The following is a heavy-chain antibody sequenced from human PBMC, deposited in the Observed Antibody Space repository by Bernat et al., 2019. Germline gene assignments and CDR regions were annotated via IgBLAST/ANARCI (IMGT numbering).Heavy chain of an antibody. D-gene: IGHD1-26*01. CDR3: ARDLVVGATG. J-gene: IGHJ4*02. V-gene: IGHV3-30-3*01. CDR1: GFTFSSYA. CDR2: ISYDGSNK. Sequence: QVQLVESGGGVVQPGRSLRLSCAASGFTFSSYAMHWFRQAPGKGLEWVAVISYDGSNKYYADSVKGRFTISRDNSKNTLYLQMNSLRAEDTAVYYCARDLVVGATGWGQGTLVTVSS.